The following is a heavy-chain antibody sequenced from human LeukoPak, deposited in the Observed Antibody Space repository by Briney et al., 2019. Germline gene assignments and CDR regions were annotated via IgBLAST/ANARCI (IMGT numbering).Heavy chain of an antibody. D-gene: IGHD2-15*01. CDR1: GYTFTSYG. CDR3: ARSPVVAPGGPSDY. CDR2: ISVYNGNT. Sequence: ASVKVSCKASGYTFTSYGISWVRRAPGQGLEWMGWISVYNGNTNYAQKLQGRVTMTTDTSTSTAYMELRSLRSDDTAVYYCARSPVVAPGGPSDYWGQGTLVTVSS. V-gene: IGHV1-18*01. J-gene: IGHJ4*02.